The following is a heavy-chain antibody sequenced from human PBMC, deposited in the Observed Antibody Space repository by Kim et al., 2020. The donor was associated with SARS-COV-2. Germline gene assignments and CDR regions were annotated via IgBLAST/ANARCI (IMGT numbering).Heavy chain of an antibody. J-gene: IGHJ6*02. V-gene: IGHV3-74*01. Sequence: GGSLRLSCAASGFTFSNYWMHWVRQAPGKGLVWVSRINSDESSTSYADSVKGRFTISRDNAKNTLYLQMSSLRAEDTAVYYCAGGVGHSYRHMDGWGQGT. D-gene: IGHD5-18*01. CDR1: GFTFSNYW. CDR3: AGGVGHSYRHMDG. CDR2: INSDESST.